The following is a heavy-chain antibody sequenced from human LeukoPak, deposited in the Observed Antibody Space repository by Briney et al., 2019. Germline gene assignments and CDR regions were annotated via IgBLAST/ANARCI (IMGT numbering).Heavy chain of an antibody. D-gene: IGHD2-2*01. V-gene: IGHV5-51*01. Sequence: GESLKISCKGSGYSFTSYWIGWVRQMPGKGLEWMGIIYPGDSDTRYSPSFQGQVTISAVKSISTAYLQWSSLKASDTAMYYCARSSRGVVVPAAMAYWGQGTLVTVSS. CDR3: ARSSRGVVVPAAMAY. J-gene: IGHJ4*02. CDR1: GYSFTSYW. CDR2: IYPGDSDT.